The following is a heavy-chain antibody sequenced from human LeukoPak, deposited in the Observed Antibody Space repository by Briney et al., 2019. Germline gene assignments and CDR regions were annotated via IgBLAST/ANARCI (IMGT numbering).Heavy chain of an antibody. CDR2: INHSGST. Sequence: SETLSLTCAVYGGSFSGYYWSWIRQPPGKGLEWIGEINHSGSTNYNPSLKSRVTISVDTSKNQFSLKLSSVTAADTAVYYCARFTTAYYFDYWGQGTLVTVSS. V-gene: IGHV4-34*01. CDR3: ARFTTAYYFDY. CDR1: GGSFSGYY. J-gene: IGHJ4*02. D-gene: IGHD4-17*01.